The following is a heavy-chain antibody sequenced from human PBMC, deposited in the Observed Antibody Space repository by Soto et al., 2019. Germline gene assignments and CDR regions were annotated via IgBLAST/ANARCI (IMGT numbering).Heavy chain of an antibody. Sequence: GGSLRLSCAASGFTFSSYAMSWVRQAPGKGLEWVSAISGSGGSTYYADSVKGRFTISRDNSKNTLYLQMNSLRAEDTAVYYCAKDRDGDYELSVRPDAFDIWGQGTMVTVSS. CDR1: GFTFSSYA. CDR2: ISGSGGST. J-gene: IGHJ3*02. D-gene: IGHD4-17*01. CDR3: AKDRDGDYELSVRPDAFDI. V-gene: IGHV3-23*01.